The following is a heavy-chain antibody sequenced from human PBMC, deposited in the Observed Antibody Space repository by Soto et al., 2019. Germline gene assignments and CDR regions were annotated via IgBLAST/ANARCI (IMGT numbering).Heavy chain of an antibody. CDR1: GGTFSSYD. D-gene: IGHD3-3*01. V-gene: IGHV1-69*06. Sequence: QVQLVQSGAEVKKPGSSVKVSCMASGGTFSSYDLSWVRQAPGQGLEWMGGIIPIFGTANYAQKFQGRVTITADKSTSTAYMELSSLRSEDTAVDYCARAARVLRFVEGYFDYWGQGTLVTVSS. CDR3: ARAARVLRFVEGYFDY. CDR2: IIPIFGTA. J-gene: IGHJ4*02.